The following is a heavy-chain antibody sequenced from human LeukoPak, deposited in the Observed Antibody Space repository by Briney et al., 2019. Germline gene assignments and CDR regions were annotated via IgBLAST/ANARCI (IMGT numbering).Heavy chain of an antibody. CDR2: IKQDGSEK. J-gene: IGHJ4*02. V-gene: IGHV3-7*03. Sequence: GGSVSLPCAASGLLFSSYWESWVRRAPGKGGEWVANIKQDGSEKYYVDSVKGRFTISRDNAKNSLYLQMNSLRAEDTAIYYCANPPTVTSFHYWGQGTLVTVSS. CDR3: ANPPTVTSFHY. D-gene: IGHD4-11*01. CDR1: GLLFSSYW.